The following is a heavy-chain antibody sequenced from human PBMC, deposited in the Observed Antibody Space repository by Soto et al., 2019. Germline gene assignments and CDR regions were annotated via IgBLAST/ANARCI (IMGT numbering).Heavy chain of an antibody. Sequence: QLQLQESGPGLVKPSETLSLTCTVSGDSISSSTYFWGWVRQPPGKGLEWIGSIYYSGSTYYNPSLKRGVTITVDTSKNHCCLKLSTMTAADTAVYYCARHLREGYFDYWGQATLVSVPS. J-gene: IGHJ4*02. V-gene: IGHV4-39*01. CDR3: ARHLREGYFDY. CDR2: IYYSGST. CDR1: GDSISSSTYF.